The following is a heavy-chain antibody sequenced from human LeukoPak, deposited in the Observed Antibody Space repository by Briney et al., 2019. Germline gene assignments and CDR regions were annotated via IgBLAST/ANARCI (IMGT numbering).Heavy chain of an antibody. CDR2: VDPADGET. J-gene: IGHJ4*02. CDR3: VTEGYCTSDSCYVH. V-gene: IGHV1-69-2*01. CDR1: GDTFTAYY. D-gene: IGHD2-2*01. Sequence: ATVMVFCRASGDTFTAYYMHWGLHAPGEGLEGMGRVDPADGETAYAERFQGRVTITAGPSRATAYMELASLRSEDTAMYYCVTEGYCTSDSCYVHWGRGTLVTVSS.